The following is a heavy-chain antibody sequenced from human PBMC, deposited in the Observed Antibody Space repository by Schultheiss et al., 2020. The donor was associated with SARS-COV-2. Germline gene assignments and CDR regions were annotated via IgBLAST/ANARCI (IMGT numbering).Heavy chain of an antibody. CDR1: GFGFGIYW. V-gene: IGHV3-30-3*01. CDR3: ARDLVGASDY. J-gene: IGHJ4*02. Sequence: GGSLRLSCAASGFGFGIYWMHWVRQAPGRGLEWVALISYDSTNIHYADSVRGRFTISRDNAKNSLYLQMNTLRAEDTAVYYCARDLVGASDYWGQGTLVTVSS. D-gene: IGHD1-26*01. CDR2: ISYDSTNI.